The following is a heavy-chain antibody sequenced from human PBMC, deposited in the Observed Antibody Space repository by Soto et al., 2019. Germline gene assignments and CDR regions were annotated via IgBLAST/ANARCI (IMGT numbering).Heavy chain of an antibody. CDR2: INPSGGST. Sequence: ASVKVSCKASGYTFTSDYMHGVRQAPGQGLEWMGIINPSGGSTSYAQKFQGRVTMTRDTSTSTVYMELSSLRSEDTAVYYCARNPHSSSWPHYMDVWGQGTTVTVSS. V-gene: IGHV1-46*01. CDR3: ARNPHSSSWPHYMDV. D-gene: IGHD6-13*01. J-gene: IGHJ6*02. CDR1: GYTFTSDY.